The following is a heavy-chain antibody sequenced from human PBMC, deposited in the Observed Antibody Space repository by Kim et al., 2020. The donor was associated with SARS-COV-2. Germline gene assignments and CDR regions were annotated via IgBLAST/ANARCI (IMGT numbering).Heavy chain of an antibody. D-gene: IGHD3-10*01. CDR2: ISRFSDYI. CDR1: EFTFSRYS. Sequence: GGSLRLSCAASEFTFSRYSMNWVRQAPGKGLEWVSTISRFSDYIYYAESVEGRFTISRDNAKNSVYLQMNSLRVDDTAMYYCARDLSLGRPGGFDYWGQGALGTVSS. V-gene: IGHV3-21*01. CDR3: ARDLSLGRPGGFDY. J-gene: IGHJ4*02.